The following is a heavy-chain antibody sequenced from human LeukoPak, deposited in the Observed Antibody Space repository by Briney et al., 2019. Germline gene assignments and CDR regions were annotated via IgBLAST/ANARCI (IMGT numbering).Heavy chain of an antibody. CDR1: GGSISSYY. CDR3: ARSYSSGDHYYYDGMDG. D-gene: IGHD6-25*01. J-gene: IGHJ6*02. CDR2: INYIRTT. V-gene: IGHV4-59*08. Sequence: ALETLSLTCTVSGGSISSYYWNWIRQPPRKRLEWIGYINYIRTTAYNPSLKSLVTISLDTSNNRFSLKLSSVTAADTAMYYCARSYSSGDHYYYDGMDGWGQGTTVTVSS.